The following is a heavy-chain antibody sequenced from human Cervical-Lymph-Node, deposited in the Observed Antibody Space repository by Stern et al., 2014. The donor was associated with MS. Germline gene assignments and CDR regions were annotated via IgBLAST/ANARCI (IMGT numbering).Heavy chain of an antibody. CDR2: VSYDGTQR. V-gene: IGHV3-30-3*01. Sequence: VQLVESGGGVVQPGRSLTLSCVVSGFTFSTYAMHWVRPAPGKGLGWVAFVSYDGTQRNSTDSVKARFTISRDNSKNTLYLHMNSLRDEDTAVYFCARGGRGVGLEYWGQGALVTVSS. CDR3: ARGGRGVGLEY. CDR1: GFTFSTYA. D-gene: IGHD3-10*01. J-gene: IGHJ4*02.